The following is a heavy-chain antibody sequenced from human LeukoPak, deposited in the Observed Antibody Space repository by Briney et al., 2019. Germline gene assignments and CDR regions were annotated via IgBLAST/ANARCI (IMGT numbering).Heavy chain of an antibody. CDR2: IYSSGST. CDR1: GASINSGSNY. D-gene: IGHD5-18*01. Sequence: SETLSLTCRVSGASINSGSNYWGWIRQPPGKTLEWIGSIYSSGSTYYNPSLKSRVVIMIDTPKNHFSLTLSSVTAADTAVYYCARSDGYGLVGIWGQGTMVTVSS. J-gene: IGHJ3*02. V-gene: IGHV4-39*07. CDR3: ARSDGYGLVGI.